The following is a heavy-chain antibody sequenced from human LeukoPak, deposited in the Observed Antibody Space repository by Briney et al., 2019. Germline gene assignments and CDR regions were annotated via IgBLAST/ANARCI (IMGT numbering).Heavy chain of an antibody. Sequence: GGSLRLSCAASGFTFSSYSMNWVRQAPGKGLEWVSSISSSSSYIYYADSVKGRFTISRDNARNSVYLQMNSLRVEDTAVYYCARLFGGVTTFDYWGQGALVTVSS. CDR2: ISSSSSYI. J-gene: IGHJ4*02. CDR1: GFTFSSYS. CDR3: ARLFGGVTTFDY. D-gene: IGHD2-8*02. V-gene: IGHV3-21*01.